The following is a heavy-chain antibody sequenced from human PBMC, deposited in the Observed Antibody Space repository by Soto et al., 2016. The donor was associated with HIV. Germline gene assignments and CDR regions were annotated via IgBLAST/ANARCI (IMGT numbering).Heavy chain of an antibody. CDR2: IYHSGST. Sequence: QVQLQESGPGLVKPSETLSLTCAVSGYSISSGYYWGWIRQPPGKGLEWIGSIYHSGSTYYNPSLKSRVTISVDTSKNQFSLKLSSVTAADTAVYYXARDDSFSAMATSVGNFDYWGQGTLVTSPQ. CDR3: ARDDSFSAMATSVGNFDY. V-gene: IGHV4-38-2*02. D-gene: IGHD5-12*01. CDR1: GYSISSGYY. J-gene: IGHJ4*02.